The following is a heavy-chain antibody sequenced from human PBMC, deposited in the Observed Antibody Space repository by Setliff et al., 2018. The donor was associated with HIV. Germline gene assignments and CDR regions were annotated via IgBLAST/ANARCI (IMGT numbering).Heavy chain of an antibody. CDR1: GYSISSGYY. Sequence: SETLSLTCAVSGYSISSGYYWGWIRQPPGKGLEWIGSIHQSGSTYYNPSLKSRVTISVDTSKNQFSLNLSSVTAADTAVYYCARVRYCSGISCYGYFDLWGRGTLVTVSS. D-gene: IGHD2-15*01. J-gene: IGHJ2*01. CDR3: ARVRYCSGISCYGYFDL. CDR2: IHQSGST. V-gene: IGHV4-38-2*01.